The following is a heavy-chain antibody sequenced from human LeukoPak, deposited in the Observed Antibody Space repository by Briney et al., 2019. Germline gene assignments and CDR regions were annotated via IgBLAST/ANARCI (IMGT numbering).Heavy chain of an antibody. J-gene: IGHJ4*02. V-gene: IGHV3-30*18. CDR3: AKGGYCSSTSCYE. CDR1: GFTFSSYG. CDR2: ISYDGSNK. D-gene: IGHD2-2*01. Sequence: GGSLRLSCAASGFTFSSYGMHWFRQAPGKGLEWVAVISYDGSNKYYADSVKGRFTISRDNSKNTLYLQMNSLRAEDTAVYYCAKGGYCSSTSCYEWGQGTLVTVSS.